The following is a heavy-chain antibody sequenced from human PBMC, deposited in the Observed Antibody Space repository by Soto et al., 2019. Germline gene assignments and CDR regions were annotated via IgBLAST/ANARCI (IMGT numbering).Heavy chain of an antibody. J-gene: IGHJ4*02. CDR2: IWYDGSNK. CDR1: GFTFSSYG. D-gene: IGHD3-10*01. V-gene: IGHV3-33*01. Sequence: QVQLVESGGGVVQPGRSLRLSCAASGFTFSSYGMHWVRQAPGKGLEWVAVIWYDGSNKYYADSVKGRFTISRDNSNNTLYLQMNSLRAEDTAVYYCARTGGSGSYLYYFDYWGQGTLVTVSS. CDR3: ARTGGSGSYLYYFDY.